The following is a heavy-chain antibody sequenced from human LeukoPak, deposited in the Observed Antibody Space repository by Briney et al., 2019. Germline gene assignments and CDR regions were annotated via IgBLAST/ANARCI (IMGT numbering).Heavy chain of an antibody. CDR2: IWYDGSNK. J-gene: IGHJ4*02. CDR1: GFTFSSYG. CDR3: ARDNDSSGYSTGPVDY. V-gene: IGHV3-33*01. Sequence: GGSLRLSRAASGFTFSSYGMHWVRQAPGKGLEWVAVIWYDGSNKYYADSVKGRFTISRDNSKNTLYLQMNSLRAEDTAVYYCARDNDSSGYSTGPVDYWGQGTLVTVSS. D-gene: IGHD3-22*01.